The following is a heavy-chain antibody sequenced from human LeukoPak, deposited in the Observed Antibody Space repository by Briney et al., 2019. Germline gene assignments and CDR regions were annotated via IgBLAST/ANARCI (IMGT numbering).Heavy chain of an antibody. Sequence: SETLSLTCAVSGGSISSSNWWSWVRQPPGKGLEWIGEIYHGGSTNYNPSLKSRVTISVDKSKNQFSLKLSSVTAADTAVYYCARAVAYYDSSGYGYWGQGTLVTVSS. CDR2: IYHGGST. J-gene: IGHJ4*02. CDR1: GGSISSSNW. D-gene: IGHD3-22*01. V-gene: IGHV4-4*02. CDR3: ARAVAYYDSSGYGY.